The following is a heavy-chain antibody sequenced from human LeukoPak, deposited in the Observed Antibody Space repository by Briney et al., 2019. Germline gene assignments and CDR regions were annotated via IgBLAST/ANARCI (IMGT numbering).Heavy chain of an antibody. Sequence: GGSLRLSCSASGFTFSTFWMHWFRQAPGKGLVWVSRINPEETTTTYADSVRGRFTISRDNAKNTLYLQMNSLTAEDTAVYYCARDLTGPVDYWGQETLVTVSS. D-gene: IGHD3-9*01. V-gene: IGHV3-74*01. CDR3: ARDLTGPVDY. CDR2: INPEETTT. J-gene: IGHJ4*02. CDR1: GFTFSTFW.